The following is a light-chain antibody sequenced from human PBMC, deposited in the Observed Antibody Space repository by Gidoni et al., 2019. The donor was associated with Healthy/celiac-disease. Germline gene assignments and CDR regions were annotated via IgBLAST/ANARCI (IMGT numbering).Light chain of an antibody. Sequence: EIVMTQSPATLSVSPGERATLSCRASQSVSSNLAWYQQKPGQAPRLLIYGASTRATGIPGRFSGSGSGTEFTLTISSLQSEDFAVYYCQQYNNPLTFGQGTKVEIK. J-gene: IGKJ1*01. CDR1: QSVSSN. CDR3: QQYNNPLT. CDR2: GAS. V-gene: IGKV3-15*01.